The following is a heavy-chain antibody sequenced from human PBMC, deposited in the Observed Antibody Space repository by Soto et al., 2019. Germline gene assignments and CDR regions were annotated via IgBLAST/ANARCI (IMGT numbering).Heavy chain of an antibody. CDR2: IYYSGST. Sequence: SETLSLTCTVSGGSISSGGYYWSWIRQHPGKGLEWIGYIYYSGSTYYNPSLKSRVTISVDTSKNQFSLKLSSVTAADTAVYYCARSITDFWSGYYTHRRFDPWGQGTLVTVSS. V-gene: IGHV4-31*03. D-gene: IGHD3-3*01. CDR3: ARSITDFWSGYYTHRRFDP. J-gene: IGHJ5*02. CDR1: GGSISSGGYY.